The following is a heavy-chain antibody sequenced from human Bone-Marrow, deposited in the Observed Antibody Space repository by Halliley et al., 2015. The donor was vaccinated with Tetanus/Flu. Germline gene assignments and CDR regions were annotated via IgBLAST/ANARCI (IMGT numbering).Heavy chain of an antibody. J-gene: IGHJ4*02. V-gene: IGHV4-59*01. CDR2: NHNSGST. Sequence: GNNHNSGSTKDNPSRKSGVTISIGTAKNQFSLKLSSGTAADTAVYYCARETRRGNSYGYFEYWGQGTLIAVSS. CDR3: ARETRRGNSYGYFEY. D-gene: IGHD5-18*01.